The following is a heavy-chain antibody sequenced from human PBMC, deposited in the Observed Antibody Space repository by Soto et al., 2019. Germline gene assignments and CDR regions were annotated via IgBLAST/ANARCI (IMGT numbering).Heavy chain of an antibody. CDR2: IYYSGST. J-gene: IGHJ6*02. CDR3: AIDLVIIYVWAPRYYYYYGMDV. D-gene: IGHD3-16*01. Sequence: PSETLSLTCTVSGGSISSGGYYWSWIRQHPGKGMEWIGYIYYSGSTYYNPSLKSRVTISVDTSKNHFSLKLSSVTAADTAVYYCAIDLVIIYVWAPRYYYYYGMDVWGQGTTVTVSS. CDR1: GGSISSGGYY. V-gene: IGHV4-31*03.